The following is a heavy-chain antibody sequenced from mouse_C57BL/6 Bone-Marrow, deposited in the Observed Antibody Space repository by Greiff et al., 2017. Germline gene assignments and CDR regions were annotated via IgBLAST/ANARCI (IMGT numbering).Heavy chain of an antibody. V-gene: IGHV5-4*03. D-gene: IGHD6-1*01. CDR2: ISDGGSYT. CDR1: GFTFSSYA. Sequence: EVKLVESGGGLVKPGGYLKLSCAASGFTFSSYAMSWVRQTPEKRLEWVATISDGGSYTYYPDNVKGRFTISRDNAKNNLYLQMSHLKSEDTAMYYCARATSDFDYWGQGTTLTVSS. CDR3: ARATSDFDY. J-gene: IGHJ2*01.